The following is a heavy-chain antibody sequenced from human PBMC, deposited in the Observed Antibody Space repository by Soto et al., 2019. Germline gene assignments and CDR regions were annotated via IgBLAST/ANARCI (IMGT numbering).Heavy chain of an antibody. D-gene: IGHD4-17*01. CDR2: MNPNSGNT. J-gene: IGHJ3*01. V-gene: IGHV1-8*01. CDR3: ATALYPGDYGDYEANALET. CDR1: GYTFTSYD. Sequence: GTVEVSCKASGYTFTSYDINWVRQATGQGLEWMGWMNPNSGNTGYAQKFQGRVTMTRNTSISTAYMELSSLRSEDTAVYYCATALYPGDYGDYEANALETRGQETMVTVSS.